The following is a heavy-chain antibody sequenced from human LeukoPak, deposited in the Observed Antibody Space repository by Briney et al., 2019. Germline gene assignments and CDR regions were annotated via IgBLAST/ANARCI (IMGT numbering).Heavy chain of an antibody. CDR2: IYYSGST. CDR3: ARAVDYNWFDP. Sequence: SETLSLTCTVSGGSISSGDYYWSWIRQPPGKGLEWIGYIYYSGSTYYNPSLKSRVTISVDTSKNQFSLKLSSVTAADTAVYYCARAVDYNWFDPWGREPWSPSPQ. J-gene: IGHJ5*02. D-gene: IGHD4/OR15-4a*01. V-gene: IGHV4-30-4*01. CDR1: GGSISSGDYY.